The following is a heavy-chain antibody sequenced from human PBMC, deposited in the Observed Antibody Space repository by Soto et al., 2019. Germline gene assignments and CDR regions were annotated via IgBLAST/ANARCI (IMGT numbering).Heavy chain of an antibody. CDR3: AREGVYVLGSYRPEKIFGMDV. J-gene: IGHJ6*02. Sequence: DSVKVSCKASGYTFTSYYMHWVRQAPGQGXEWMGIINPSGGSTSYAQKFQGRVTMTRDTSTSTVYMELSSLRSEDTAVYYCAREGVYVLGSYRPEKIFGMDVWGQGTTVTVSS. V-gene: IGHV1-46*01. CDR2: INPSGGST. CDR1: GYTFTSYY. D-gene: IGHD3-16*02.